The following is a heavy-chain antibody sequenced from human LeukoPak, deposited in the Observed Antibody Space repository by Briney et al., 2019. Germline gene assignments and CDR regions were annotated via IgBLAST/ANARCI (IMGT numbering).Heavy chain of an antibody. CDR2: IYYSGST. Sequence: PSETLSLTCTVSGGSISSSSYYWGWIRQPPGRGLEWIGSIYYSGSTYYNPSLKSRVTISVDTSKNQFSLKLSSVTAADTAVYYCARVYSSGWYPLGSYYYMDVWGKGTTVTVSS. J-gene: IGHJ6*03. V-gene: IGHV4-39*07. CDR3: ARVYSSGWYPLGSYYYMDV. D-gene: IGHD6-19*01. CDR1: GGSISSSSYY.